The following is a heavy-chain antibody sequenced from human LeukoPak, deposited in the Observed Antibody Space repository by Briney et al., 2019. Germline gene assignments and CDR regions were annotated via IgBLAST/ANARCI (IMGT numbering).Heavy chain of an antibody. CDR2: IIPIFGTA. J-gene: IGHJ6*01. CDR1: VDTFSSFA. V-gene: IGHV1-69*01. Sequence: ASVKVSCKASVDTFSSFAISWVRQAPGQGLEWMGGIIPIFGTANYAQKFQGRVTITADESTSTAYMEVSSLRSEDTAVYYCARGFSVDTVMVTGYRDFYGLDVWGQGTTVTVSP. CDR3: ARGFSVDTVMVTGYRDFYGLDV. D-gene: IGHD5-18*01.